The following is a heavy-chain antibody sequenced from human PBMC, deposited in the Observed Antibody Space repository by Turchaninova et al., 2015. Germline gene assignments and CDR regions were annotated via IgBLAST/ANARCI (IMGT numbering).Heavy chain of an antibody. Sequence: QVQLQESGPGLVKPSETLSLTCTVSGGSISSYYWNWIRPSPGKGLEWIGSIYYTGSTNFNPSLKSRVTISIDTSKSQFSLNLSSVTAADTAVYYCARGDHYAPYFDFWGQGTLVTVSS. V-gene: IGHV4-59*01. J-gene: IGHJ4*02. CDR1: GGSISSYY. CDR3: ARGDHYAPYFDF. CDR2: IYYTGST. D-gene: IGHD2-2*01.